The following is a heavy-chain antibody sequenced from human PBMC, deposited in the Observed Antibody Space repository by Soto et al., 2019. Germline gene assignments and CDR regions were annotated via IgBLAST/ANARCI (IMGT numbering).Heavy chain of an antibody. Sequence: SETLSLTCSVSDGSMSSRSYYWGWMRQPPGKGLEWIASISYIGSTYHNPSLKSRVTISVDRSKNQFSLKLSSVTAADTAVYYCARTESGTFDPWGQGTLVTVSS. CDR3: ARTESGTFDP. V-gene: IGHV4-39*07. CDR2: ISYIGST. CDR1: DGSMSSRSYY. J-gene: IGHJ5*02. D-gene: IGHD1-7*01.